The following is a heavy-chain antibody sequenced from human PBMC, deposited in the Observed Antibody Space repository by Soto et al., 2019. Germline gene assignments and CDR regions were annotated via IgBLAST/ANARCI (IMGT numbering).Heavy chain of an antibody. J-gene: IGHJ4*02. Sequence: SSETLSLTCTVSGGSISSYYWSWIRQPPGKGLEWIGYIYYSGSTNYNPSLKSRVTISVDTSKNQFSLKLSSVTAADTAVYYCAREVGDYAFDYWGRGTLVTVSS. CDR1: GGSISSYY. V-gene: IGHV4-59*01. CDR2: IYYSGST. CDR3: AREVGDYAFDY. D-gene: IGHD4-17*01.